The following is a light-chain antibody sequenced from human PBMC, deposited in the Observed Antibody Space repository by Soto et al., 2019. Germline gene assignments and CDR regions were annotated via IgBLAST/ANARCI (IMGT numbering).Light chain of an antibody. CDR2: GAS. Sequence: EIVLTQSPGTLSLSPGERATLPSRAIRGFTGSSLAWYQQKLGQAPGLLFYGASSRATGIPNRFSGSESGTDFTLTISRLEPEDFAVYYCQHYGSSPRTFGQGTKVEIK. J-gene: IGKJ1*01. CDR3: QHYGSSPRT. CDR1: RGFTGSS. V-gene: IGKV3-20*01.